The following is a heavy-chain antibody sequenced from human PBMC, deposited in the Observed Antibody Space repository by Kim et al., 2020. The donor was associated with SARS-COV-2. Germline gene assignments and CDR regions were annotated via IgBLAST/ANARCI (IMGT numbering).Heavy chain of an antibody. CDR2: IYTSGST. CDR1: GGSISSYY. D-gene: IGHD3-22*01. V-gene: IGHV4-4*07. CDR3: ARPITMNPWGFEDWYFDL. J-gene: IGHJ2*01. Sequence: SETLSLTCTVSGGSISSYYWSWIRQPAGKGLEWIGRIYTSGSTNYNPSLKSRVTMSVDTSKNQFSLKLSSVTAADTAVYYCARPITMNPWGFEDWYFDLWGRGTLVTVSS.